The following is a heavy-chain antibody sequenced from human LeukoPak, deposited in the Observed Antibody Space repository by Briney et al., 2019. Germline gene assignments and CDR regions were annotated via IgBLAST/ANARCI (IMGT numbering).Heavy chain of an antibody. J-gene: IGHJ4*02. V-gene: IGHV4-4*07. CDR3: ARAGRYDSSGMGIFDY. D-gene: IGHD3-22*01. Sequence: PSETLSLTCTVSGGSISSYYWRWIRQPAGEGLEWIGRIYTSGNTNYNPSLKSRVTISVDKSKNQFSLKLSSVTAADTAVYYCARAGRYDSSGMGIFDYWGQGTLVTVSS. CDR2: IYTSGNT. CDR1: GGSISSYY.